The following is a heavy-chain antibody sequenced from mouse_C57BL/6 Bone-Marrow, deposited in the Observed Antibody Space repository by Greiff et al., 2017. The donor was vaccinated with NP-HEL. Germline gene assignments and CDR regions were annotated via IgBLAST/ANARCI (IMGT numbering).Heavy chain of an antibody. CDR1: GFSLTSYG. CDR3: AKGRYYYGSSSFAY. V-gene: IGHV2-4*01. Sequence: QVQLQQSGPGLVQPSQSLSITCTVSGFSLTSYGVHWVRQPPGKGLEWLGVIWSGGSTDYNAAFISRLSISKDNSKSQVFFKMNSLQADDTAIYYCAKGRYYYGSSSFAYWGKGTLVTVSA. CDR2: IWSGGST. D-gene: IGHD1-1*01. J-gene: IGHJ3*01.